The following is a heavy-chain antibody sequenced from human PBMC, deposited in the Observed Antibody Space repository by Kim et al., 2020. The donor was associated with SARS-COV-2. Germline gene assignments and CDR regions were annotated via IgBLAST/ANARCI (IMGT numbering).Heavy chain of an antibody. CDR1: GFTFDDYA. Sequence: GGSLRLSCAASGFTFDDYAMHWVRQAPGKGLEWVSGISWNSGSIGYADSVKGRFTISRDNAKNSLYLQMNSLRAEDTALYYCAKGKSGTPRGAFDIWGQGTMVTVSS. CDR3: AKGKSGTPRGAFDI. J-gene: IGHJ3*02. D-gene: IGHD3-10*01. V-gene: IGHV3-9*01. CDR2: ISWNSGSI.